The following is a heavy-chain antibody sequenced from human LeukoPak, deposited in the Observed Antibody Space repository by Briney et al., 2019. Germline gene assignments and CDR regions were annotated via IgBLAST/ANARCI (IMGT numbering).Heavy chain of an antibody. CDR2: INHSGST. J-gene: IGHJ5*02. D-gene: IGHD3-10*01. CDR1: GGSFSGYY. V-gene: IGHV4-34*01. CDR3: ARGRFPITMVRLNWFDP. Sequence: YPSETLSLTCAVYGGSFSGYYWSWIRQPPGKGLEWIGEINHSGSTNYNPSLKSRGTISVDTSKNQFSLKLSSVTAADTAVYYCARGRFPITMVRLNWFDPWGQGTLVTVSS.